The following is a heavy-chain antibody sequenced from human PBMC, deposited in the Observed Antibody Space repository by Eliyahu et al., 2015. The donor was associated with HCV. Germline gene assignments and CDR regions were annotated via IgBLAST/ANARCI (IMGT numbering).Heavy chain of an antibody. V-gene: IGHV3-23*01. Sequence: VQLLESGGGLVQPGGSLXLSCAAXGFTFTNXAMSWVRQTPGMGXEXXSGISGSXGATYYADSVRGRFTISRDNSKNTLDLQMNSLRAEDTAIYYCAKRDYSDSNGFSGLFDYWGQGTLVTVSS. D-gene: IGHD3-22*01. CDR3: AKRDYSDSNGFSGLFDY. CDR1: GFTFTNXA. J-gene: IGHJ4*02. CDR2: ISGSXGAT.